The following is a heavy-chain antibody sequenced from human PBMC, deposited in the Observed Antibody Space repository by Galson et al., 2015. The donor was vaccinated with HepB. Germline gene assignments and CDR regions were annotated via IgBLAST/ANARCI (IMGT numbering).Heavy chain of an antibody. CDR3: ARDWRVVPAAMSYYYYMDV. CDR2: INPNSGGT. D-gene: IGHD2-2*01. Sequence: SVKVSCKASGYTFTGYYMHWVRQAPGQGLEWMGWINPNSGGTNYAQKFQGRVTMTRDTSISTAYMELSRLRSDDTAVYYCARDWRVVPAAMSYYYYMDVWGKGTTVTVSS. V-gene: IGHV1-2*02. J-gene: IGHJ6*03. CDR1: GYTFTGYY.